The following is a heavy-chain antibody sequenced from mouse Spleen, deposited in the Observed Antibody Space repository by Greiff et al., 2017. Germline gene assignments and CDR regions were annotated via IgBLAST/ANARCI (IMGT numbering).Heavy chain of an antibody. J-gene: IGHJ1*03. CDR1: GYSITSGYY. CDR3: ARCLSYWYFDV. V-gene: IGHV3-6*01. Sequence: EVKLMESGPGLVKPSQSLSLTCSVTGYSITSGYYWNWIRQFPGNKLEWMGYISYDGSNNYNPSLKNRISITRDTSKNQFFLKLNSVTTEDTATYYCARCLSYWYFDVWGTGTTVTVSS. CDR2: ISYDGSN.